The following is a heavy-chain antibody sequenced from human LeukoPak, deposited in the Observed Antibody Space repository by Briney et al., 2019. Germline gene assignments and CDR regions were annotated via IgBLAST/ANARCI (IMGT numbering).Heavy chain of an antibody. CDR2: IYASGNT. CDR1: GGSISSYY. D-gene: IGHD6-6*01. CDR3: ASKRSSIAARPDDYYYMDV. Sequence: KSSETLSLTCTVSGGSISSYYWSWVRQPAGKGLEWIGRIYASGNTNYNPSLKSRVTISVDTSKNQFSLKLSSVTAADTAVYYCASKRSSIAARPDDYYYMDVWGKGTAVTVSS. V-gene: IGHV4-4*07. J-gene: IGHJ6*03.